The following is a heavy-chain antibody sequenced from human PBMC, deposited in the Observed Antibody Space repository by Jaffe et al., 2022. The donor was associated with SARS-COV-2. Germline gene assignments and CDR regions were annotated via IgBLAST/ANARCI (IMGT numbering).Heavy chain of an antibody. CDR3: ARDPLARQYYEPSDGMDV. CDR1: GFTFSSYS. CDR2: ISSSSSYI. V-gene: IGHV3-21*01. D-gene: IGHD3-3*01. J-gene: IGHJ6*02. Sequence: EVQLVESGGGLVKPGGSLRLSCAASGFTFSSYSMNWVRQAPGKGLEWVSSISSSSSYIYYADSVKGRFTISRDNAKNSLYLQMNSLRAEDTAVYYCARDPLARQYYEPSDGMDVWGQGTTVTVSS.